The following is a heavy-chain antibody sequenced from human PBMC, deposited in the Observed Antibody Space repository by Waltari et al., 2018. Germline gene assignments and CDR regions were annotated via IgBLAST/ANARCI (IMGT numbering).Heavy chain of an antibody. D-gene: IGHD6-13*01. CDR1: GYTFTSYY. CDR2: INPSGGST. Sequence: QVQLVQSGAEVKKPGASVKVSCKASGYTFTSYYMHWVRQAPGQGLEWMGIINPSGGSTSYAQKFQGRVTMTRDTSTSTVYMELSSLRSEDTAVYYCVRDYSNPREARQAFDIWGQGTMVTVSS. J-gene: IGHJ3*02. V-gene: IGHV1-46*01. CDR3: VRDYSNPREARQAFDI.